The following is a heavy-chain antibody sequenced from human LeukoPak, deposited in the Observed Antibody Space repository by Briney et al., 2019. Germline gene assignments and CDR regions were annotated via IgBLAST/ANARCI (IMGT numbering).Heavy chain of an antibody. CDR1: GYTFTSYD. CDR2: MNPNSSNT. J-gene: IGHJ5*02. D-gene: IGHD6-19*01. Sequence: ASVKVSCKASGYTFTSYDINWVRQATGQGLEWMGWMNPNSSNTGYAQKFQGRVTMTRNTSISTAYMELSSLRSEDTAVYYCATYIAVAGTTNWFDPWGQGTLVTVSS. V-gene: IGHV1-8*01. CDR3: ATYIAVAGTTNWFDP.